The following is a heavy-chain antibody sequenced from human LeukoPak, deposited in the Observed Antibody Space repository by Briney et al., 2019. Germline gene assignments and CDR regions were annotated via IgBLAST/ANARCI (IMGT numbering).Heavy chain of an antibody. CDR2: IWYDGSNK. CDR3: ARDRTSERATTALDY. D-gene: IGHD4-17*01. CDR1: GFTFSSYG. V-gene: IGHV3-33*01. Sequence: PGGSLRLSCAASGFTFSSYGMHWVRQAPGKGLEWVAVIWYDGSNKYYADSVKGRFTISRDNSKNTLYLQMNSLRAEDTAVYYCARDRTSERATTALDYWGQGTLVTVSS. J-gene: IGHJ4*02.